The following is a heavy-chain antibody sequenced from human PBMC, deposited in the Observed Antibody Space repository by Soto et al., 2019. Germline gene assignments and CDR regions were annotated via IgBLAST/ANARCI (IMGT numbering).Heavy chain of an antibody. CDR1: GFDFNTYA. V-gene: IGHV3-23*01. D-gene: IGHD6-19*01. J-gene: IGHJ4*02. CDR3: AKDTYLSVADHARTFDY. Sequence: PGGSLRLSCAASGFDFNTYAMTWVRQAPGKGLEWVAGISGRGRSILYGDSVKGRFTISRDNSKNTLYLQMNNLRVEDTAVYYCAKDTYLSVADHARTFDYWGRGILVTVSS. CDR2: ISGRGRSI.